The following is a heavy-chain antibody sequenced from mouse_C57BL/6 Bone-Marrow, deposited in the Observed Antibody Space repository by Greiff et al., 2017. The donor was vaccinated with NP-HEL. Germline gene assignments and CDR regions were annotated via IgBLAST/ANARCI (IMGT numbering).Heavy chain of an antibody. Sequence: ESGAELARPGASVKLSCKASGYTFTSYGISWVKQRTGQGLEWIGEIYPRSGNTYYNEKFKGKATLTADKSSSTAYMELRSLTSEDSAVYFCAREGIYDGYYVAYWGQGTLVTVSA. CDR2: IYPRSGNT. J-gene: IGHJ3*01. CDR1: GYTFTSYG. CDR3: AREGIYDGYYVAY. V-gene: IGHV1-81*01. D-gene: IGHD2-3*01.